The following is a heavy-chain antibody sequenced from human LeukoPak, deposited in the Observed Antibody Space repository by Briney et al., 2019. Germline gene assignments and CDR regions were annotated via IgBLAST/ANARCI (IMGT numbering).Heavy chain of an antibody. CDR1: GGSISSYY. Sequence: PSETLSLTCTVSGGSISSYYWSWIRQPPGKGLEWIGYIYYSGSTNYNPSLKSRVTISVDTSKNQFSLKLSSVTAADTAVYYCARTRRERSGMGKWADAFDIWGQGTMVTVSS. D-gene: IGHD1-1*01. CDR2: IYYSGST. J-gene: IGHJ3*02. CDR3: ARTRRERSGMGKWADAFDI. V-gene: IGHV4-59*08.